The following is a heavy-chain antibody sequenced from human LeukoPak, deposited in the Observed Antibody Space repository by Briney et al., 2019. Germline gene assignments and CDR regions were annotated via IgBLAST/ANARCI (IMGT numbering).Heavy chain of an antibody. CDR3: ARGGTGAFDY. D-gene: IGHD2-8*02. CDR2: ISSRSTYI. Sequence: PGGSLRLSCTASGFSFSDYYMSWIRHAPRTGLERISYISSRSTYISNADSVKGRFTISRDNAKTLLFLQMNSLRVEDTALYYCARGGTGAFDYWGQGILVTVSS. V-gene: IGHV3-11*06. J-gene: IGHJ4*02. CDR1: GFSFSDYY.